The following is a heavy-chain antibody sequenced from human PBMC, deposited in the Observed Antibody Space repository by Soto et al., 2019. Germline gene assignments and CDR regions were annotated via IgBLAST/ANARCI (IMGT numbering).Heavy chain of an antibody. D-gene: IGHD1-7*01. CDR2: IVPIFRTT. J-gene: IGHJ3*02. Sequence: QVQLVQSGAEVKKSGSSVKVACKVSGDTFSNYAINWVRRAPGQGLEWMGAIVPIFRTTNYGQKFQGRDTITADESTITAYMELSRLRSDDTATYYCAREASAPGTFREDASDIWGQGTKVTVSS. CDR3: AREASAPGTFREDASDI. CDR1: GDTFSNYA. V-gene: IGHV1-69*12.